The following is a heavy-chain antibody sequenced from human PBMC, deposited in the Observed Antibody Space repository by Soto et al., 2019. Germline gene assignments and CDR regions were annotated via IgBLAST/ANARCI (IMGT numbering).Heavy chain of an antibody. V-gene: IGHV3-21*04. J-gene: IGHJ3*02. Sequence: GGFLRLSCAASGFTFSSYSMNWVRQAPGKGLEWVSSISSSSSYIYYADSVKGRFTISRDNAKNSLYLQMNSLRAEDTAVYYCARDHSIVGANHPLSTAYDAFDIWGQGTMVTVSS. D-gene: IGHD1-26*01. CDR3: ARDHSIVGANHPLSTAYDAFDI. CDR1: GFTFSSYS. CDR2: ISSSSSYI.